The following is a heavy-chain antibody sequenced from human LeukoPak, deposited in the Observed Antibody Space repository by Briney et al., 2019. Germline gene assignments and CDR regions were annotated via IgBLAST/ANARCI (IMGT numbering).Heavy chain of an antibody. D-gene: IGHD6-13*01. J-gene: IGHJ6*04. CDR2: IYHSGST. Sequence: SETLSLTCAVSGYSISSGYYWGWIRQPPGKGLEWIGSIYHSGSTYYNPSLKSRVTISVDTSKNQFSLKLSSVTAADTAVYYCARDSSSWYAYYHGMDVWGKGTTVTVSS. CDR1: GYSISSGYY. CDR3: ARDSSSWYAYYHGMDV. V-gene: IGHV4-38-2*02.